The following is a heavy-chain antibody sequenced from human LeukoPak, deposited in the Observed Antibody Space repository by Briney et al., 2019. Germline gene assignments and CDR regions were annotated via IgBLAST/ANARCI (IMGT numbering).Heavy chain of an antibody. CDR2: IVWADDK. V-gene: IGHV2-5*02. CDR3: AQRTIYVAYDI. J-gene: IGHJ3*02. Sequence: ESGPTLVKPTQTLTLTFTFYGFSLSTSGVGVGWIRQPPGKALECLALIVWADDKRYSPSLNSRLTITKDTSKNQVVLAMTNMDPVDTATYYCAQRTIYVAYDIWGQGTMVTVS. D-gene: IGHD1-7*01. CDR1: GFSLSTSGVG.